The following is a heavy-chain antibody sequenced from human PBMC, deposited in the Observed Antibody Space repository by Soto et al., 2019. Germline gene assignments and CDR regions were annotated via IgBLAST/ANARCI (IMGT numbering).Heavy chain of an antibody. CDR3: AQVGLPPRDY. V-gene: IGHV3-30*18. CDR2: ISYDGRNK. CDR1: GFTFSSYG. Sequence: QVQLVESGGGVVQPGRSLRLSCAASGFTFSSYGMHWVRQAPGKGLEWVTVISYDGRNKYYADSVKGRFTISRDNSKKTLHLQMNSLRAEDTAVYYCAQVGLPPRDYWGQGTLVTVSS. D-gene: IGHD1-26*01. J-gene: IGHJ4*02.